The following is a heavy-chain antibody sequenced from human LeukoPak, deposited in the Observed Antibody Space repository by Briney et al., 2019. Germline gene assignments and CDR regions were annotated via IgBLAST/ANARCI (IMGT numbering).Heavy chain of an antibody. CDR2: ISSSSSTI. D-gene: IGHD3-3*02. CDR1: GFTFSSYS. J-gene: IGHJ5*02. CDR3: ARERLPFVDP. Sequence: PGGSLRLSCAASGFTFSSYSMNWVRQAPGKGLEWVSYISSSSSTIYYADSVKGRFTISRDNAKNSLYLQMNSLRAEDTAVYYCARERLPFVDPWGQGTLVTVSS. V-gene: IGHV3-48*01.